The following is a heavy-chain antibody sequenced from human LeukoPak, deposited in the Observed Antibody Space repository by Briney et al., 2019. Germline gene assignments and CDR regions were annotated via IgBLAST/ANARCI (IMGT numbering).Heavy chain of an antibody. Sequence: PSETLSLTCTVSGGSISSDYWRWIRQPPGKGLEWIGYIYHSGSTNYNPSLKSRVTISVDPSKNQFSLKLSSVTAADTAVYYCAKSDNSGWFTWFDPWGQGTLVTVSS. CDR3: AKSDNSGWFTWFDP. CDR2: IYHSGST. V-gene: IGHV4-59*01. D-gene: IGHD6-19*01. CDR1: GGSISSDY. J-gene: IGHJ5*02.